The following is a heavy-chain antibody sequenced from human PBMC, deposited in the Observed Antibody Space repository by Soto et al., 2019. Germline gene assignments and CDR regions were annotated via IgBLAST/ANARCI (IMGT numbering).Heavy chain of an antibody. D-gene: IGHD1-7*01. CDR2: ISTYSGNT. CDR3: ARALYNWNYGGFDP. Sequence: QVQLVQSGAEVKKPGASVKVSCKAFGGTFSRYSFTWVRQAPGQGLEWLGRISTYSGNTNHALKVQYRLTMTTDPSTTTTYTELRSLRSDDTAVYYCARALYNWNYGGFDPWGQGTLVTVSS. J-gene: IGHJ5*02. V-gene: IGHV1-18*01. CDR1: GGTFSRYS.